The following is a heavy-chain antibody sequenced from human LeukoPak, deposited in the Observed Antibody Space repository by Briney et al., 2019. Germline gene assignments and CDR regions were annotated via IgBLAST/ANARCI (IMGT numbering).Heavy chain of an antibody. D-gene: IGHD5-24*01. CDR1: GGSFSGYY. V-gene: IGHV4-34*01. J-gene: IGHJ3*02. Sequence: PSETLSLTCAVYGGSFSGYYWSWIRQPPGKGLEWIGEINHRGSTNYNPSLKSRVTISVDTSKNQFSLKLRSVTAADTAVYYCARHVTISGPYDASDIWGQGTMVTVSP. CDR2: INHRGST. CDR3: ARHVTISGPYDASDI.